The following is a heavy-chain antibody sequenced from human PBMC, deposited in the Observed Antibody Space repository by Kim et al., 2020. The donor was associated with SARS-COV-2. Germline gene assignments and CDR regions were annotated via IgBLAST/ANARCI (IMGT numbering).Heavy chain of an antibody. J-gene: IGHJ4*02. CDR1: GFTFSTYF. D-gene: IGHD3-16*01. CDR2: IDPSGVST. Sequence: ASVKVSCKASGFTFSTYFMHWVRQAPGQGPEWMGVIDPSGVSTAYAQKFQGRLTVTRDTSTSTVYMELSSLRSDDTAVYYCARDPDDDFDDRLGDPGLDHWGQGTLVTVSS. CDR3: ARDPDDDFDDRLGDPGLDH. V-gene: IGHV1-46*01.